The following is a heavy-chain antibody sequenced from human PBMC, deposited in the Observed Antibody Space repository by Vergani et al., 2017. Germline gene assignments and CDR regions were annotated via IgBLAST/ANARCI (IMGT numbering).Heavy chain of an antibody. V-gene: IGHV1-2*02. CDR1: GYTFTGYY. CDR3: ARRVVTTPGGGWFDP. Sequence: QVQLVQSGAEVKKPGASVKVSCKASGYTFTGYYMHWVRQAPGQGLEWMGWINPNSGGTNYAQKFQGRVTMTSDTSISTAYMELSRLRSDDTAVYYCARRVVTTPGGGWFDPWGQGTLVTVSS. CDR2: INPNSGGT. D-gene: IGHD3-3*01. J-gene: IGHJ5*02.